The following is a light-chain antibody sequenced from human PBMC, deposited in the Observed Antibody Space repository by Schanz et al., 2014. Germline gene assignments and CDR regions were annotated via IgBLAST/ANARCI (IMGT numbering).Light chain of an antibody. CDR3: SSYTSSSWV. CDR2: GVT. CDR1: SSDVGGYNY. Sequence: QSALTQPASVSGSAGQSITISCTGTSSDVGGYNYVSWYQQHPGKAPKLMIYGVTNRPSGVSNRFSGSKSGNTASLTISGLQAEDEADYYCSSYTSSSWVFGGGTKLTVL. J-gene: IGLJ3*02. V-gene: IGLV2-14*01.